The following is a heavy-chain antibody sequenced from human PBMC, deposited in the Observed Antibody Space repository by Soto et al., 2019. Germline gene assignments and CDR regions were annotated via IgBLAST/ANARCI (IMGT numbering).Heavy chain of an antibody. V-gene: IGHV4-39*01. CDR2: IYYSGST. CDR1: GGSISSSSYY. CDR3: ARLGNAQLVPDY. J-gene: IGHJ4*02. Sequence: SETLSLTCTVSGGSISSSSYYWGWIRQPPGKGLEWIGSIYYSGSTYYNPSLKSRVTISVDTSKNQFSLKLSSVTAADTAVYYCARLGNAQLVPDYWGQGTLVTVSS. D-gene: IGHD6-13*01.